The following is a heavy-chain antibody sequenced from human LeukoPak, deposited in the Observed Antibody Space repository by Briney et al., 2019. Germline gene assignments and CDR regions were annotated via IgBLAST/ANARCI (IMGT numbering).Heavy chain of an antibody. Sequence: ASVKVSCKASGYTFTYYGISWVRQAPGQGLEWIGWISTNNGNTAYAQKFQGRVTMTTDTSTSTAYMEVRGLRSDDTAVYYCARAHSYCDSTSCYYMDVWGKGTTVTVSS. CDR3: ARAHSYCDSTSCYYMDV. V-gene: IGHV1-18*01. J-gene: IGHJ6*03. CDR1: GYTFTYYG. CDR2: ISTNNGNT. D-gene: IGHD2-2*01.